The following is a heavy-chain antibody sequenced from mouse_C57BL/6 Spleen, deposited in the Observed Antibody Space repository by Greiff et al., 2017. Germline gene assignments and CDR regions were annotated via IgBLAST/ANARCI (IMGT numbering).Heavy chain of an antibody. CDR1: GYTFTSYW. CDR2: IDPSDSYT. J-gene: IGHJ4*01. V-gene: IGHV1-50*01. CDR3: ARNIMDY. Sequence: QVQLQQPGAELVKPGASVKLSCKASGYTFTSYWLQWVKQRPGQGLEWIGEIDPSDSYTNYNQKVKGKATLTVDTSSSTAYMQLSSLTSEDSAVYYCARNIMDYWGQGTSVTVSS.